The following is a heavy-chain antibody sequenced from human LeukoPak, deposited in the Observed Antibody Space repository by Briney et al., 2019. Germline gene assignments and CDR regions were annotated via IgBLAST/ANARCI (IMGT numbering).Heavy chain of an antibody. CDR2: ISYDGGNK. J-gene: IGHJ5*02. D-gene: IGHD3-10*01. V-gene: IGHV3-30*18. Sequence: GGSLRLSCAASGFTFSSYGMHWVRQAPGKGLEWVAVISYDGGNKYSADSVKGRFTISRDNSKNTLYLQMNSLRAEDTAVYYCAKGPYYYGSGSYYNAFDPWGQGTLVTVSS. CDR3: AKGPYYYGSGSYYNAFDP. CDR1: GFTFSSYG.